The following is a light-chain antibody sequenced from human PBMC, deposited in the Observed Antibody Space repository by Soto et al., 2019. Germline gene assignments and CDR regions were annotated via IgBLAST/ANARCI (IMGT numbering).Light chain of an antibody. CDR2: DAS. Sequence: DIQMTQSPSTLPASVGDRVTITCRASQTISSWLAWYQQKPGKAPDLLIYDASRLAGGVPSRFRGSESGTESTLTIGRVKPDDFATYFCQQYYNSSTFGQGTKVEVK. V-gene: IGKV1-5*01. CDR1: QTISSW. J-gene: IGKJ1*01. CDR3: QQYYNSST.